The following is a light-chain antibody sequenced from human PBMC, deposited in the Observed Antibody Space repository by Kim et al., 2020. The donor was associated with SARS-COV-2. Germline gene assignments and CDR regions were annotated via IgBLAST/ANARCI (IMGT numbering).Light chain of an antibody. V-gene: IGLV3-25*03. Sequence: SPGQTARITCSGDALPKQYAYWYQQKPGQAPVVVIYKDIERPSGIPERFSGSSSGTTVTLTISGVQAEDEADYYCQSADSSGTYVVFGGGTQLTVL. J-gene: IGLJ2*01. CDR3: QSADSSGTYVV. CDR2: KDI. CDR1: ALPKQY.